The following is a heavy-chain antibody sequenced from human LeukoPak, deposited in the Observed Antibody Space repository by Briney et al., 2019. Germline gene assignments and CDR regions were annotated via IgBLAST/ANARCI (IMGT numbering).Heavy chain of an antibody. Sequence: PSETLSLTCTVSGGSISTYYWSWIRQSPGKGLEWIGHIYYSGSIKYNPSLKNRVTISLDTSKNQFSLKLTSVIAADTAVYYCASSHMLQYCSRTNCGREFDYWGQGTLITVSS. V-gene: IGHV4-59*01. D-gene: IGHD2-2*01. J-gene: IGHJ4*02. CDR2: IYYSGSI. CDR3: ASSHMLQYCSRTNCGREFDY. CDR1: GGSISTYY.